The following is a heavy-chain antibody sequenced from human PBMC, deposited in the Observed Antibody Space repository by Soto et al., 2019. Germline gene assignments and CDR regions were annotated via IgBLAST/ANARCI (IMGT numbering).Heavy chain of an antibody. CDR3: ARVHVMVVAGSTFDY. Sequence: SETLSLTCAVYGGSFSGYYWSWIRQPPGKGLEWIGEINHSGSTNYNPSLKSRVTISVDTSNNQFSLKLTSVTAADTAVYYCARVHVMVVAGSTFDYWGHGTLVTVSS. CDR2: INHSGST. D-gene: IGHD6-19*01. CDR1: GGSFSGYY. V-gene: IGHV4-34*01. J-gene: IGHJ4*01.